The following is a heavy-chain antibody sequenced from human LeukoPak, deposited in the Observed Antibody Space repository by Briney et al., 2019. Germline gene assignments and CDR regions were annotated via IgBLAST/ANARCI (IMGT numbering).Heavy chain of an antibody. J-gene: IGHJ6*03. CDR1: GGSISSYY. Sequence: SETLSLTCTVSGGSISSYYWSWIRQPPGKGLEWIGYIYYSGSTNYNPSLKSRVTISVDTSKNQFSLKLSSVTAADTPVYYCARGDRYGSGSYIDYYYMDVWGKGTTVTISS. CDR3: ARGDRYGSGSYIDYYYMDV. V-gene: IGHV4-59*01. D-gene: IGHD3-10*01. CDR2: IYYSGST.